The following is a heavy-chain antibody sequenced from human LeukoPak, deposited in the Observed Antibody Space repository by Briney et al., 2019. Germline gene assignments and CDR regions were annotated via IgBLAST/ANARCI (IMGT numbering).Heavy chain of an antibody. CDR2: IYPGDSDT. CDR1: GYIFTSYW. J-gene: IGHJ4*02. D-gene: IGHD2-15*01. V-gene: IGHV5-51*01. CDR3: ARQGSGGRFDY. Sequence: HGASLQISCKGSGYIFTSYWIGWVRPLPGEGLEWMGIIYPGDSDTRYSPSFQGQVTIAADKSISTAYLQWSSLTASDTAMYYCARQGSGGRFDYWGQGTLVTVSS.